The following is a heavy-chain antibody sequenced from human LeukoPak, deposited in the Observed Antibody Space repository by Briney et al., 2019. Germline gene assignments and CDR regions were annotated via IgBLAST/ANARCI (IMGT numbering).Heavy chain of an antibody. CDR2: INPNSGGT. V-gene: IGHV1-2*02. D-gene: IGHD3-22*01. Sequence: ASVKVSCKASGYTFTGYYMHWVRQAPGQGLEWMGWINPNSGGTNYAQKFQGRVTMTRDTSISTAYMELSRLRSDDTAVYYCPRPPNYYDSSGYYYFDYWGQGTLVTVSS. CDR3: PRPPNYYDSSGYYYFDY. J-gene: IGHJ4*02. CDR1: GYTFTGYY.